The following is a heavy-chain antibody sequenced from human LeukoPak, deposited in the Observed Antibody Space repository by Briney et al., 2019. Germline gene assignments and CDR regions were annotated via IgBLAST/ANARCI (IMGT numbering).Heavy chain of an antibody. CDR2: IRSKAYGGTT. Sequence: PGGSLRLSCTASGFTFGDYAMSWIRQAPGKGLEWVGFIRSKAYGGTTEYAASVKGRFTISRDDFKSIAYLQMNSLKTEDTAVYYCTRDGYCSACSCYENNWFDPWGQGTLVTVSS. CDR3: TRDGYCSACSCYENNWFDP. V-gene: IGHV3-49*03. J-gene: IGHJ5*02. D-gene: IGHD2-15*01. CDR1: GFTFGDYA.